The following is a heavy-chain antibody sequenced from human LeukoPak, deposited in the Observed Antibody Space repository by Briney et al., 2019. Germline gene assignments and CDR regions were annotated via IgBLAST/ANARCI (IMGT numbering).Heavy chain of an antibody. Sequence: GSSVKVSCKASGGTFSSYAISWVRQAPGQGLEWMGGIIPIFGTANYAQKFQGRVTITTDESTSTAYMELSSLRSEDTAVYYCARESYDSSGPTHWFDLRGQGTLVAVSS. CDR1: GGTFSSYA. D-gene: IGHD3-22*01. J-gene: IGHJ5*02. CDR3: ARESYDSSGPTHWFDL. V-gene: IGHV1-69*05. CDR2: IIPIFGTA.